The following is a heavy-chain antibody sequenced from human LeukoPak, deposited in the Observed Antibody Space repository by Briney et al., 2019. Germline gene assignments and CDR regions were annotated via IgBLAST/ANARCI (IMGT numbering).Heavy chain of an antibody. CDR3: ARGRGPFDP. CDR2: INHSGST. D-gene: IGHD3-10*01. V-gene: IGHV4-34*01. Sequence: SETLSLTCAVYGGSFSGYYWSWIRQPPGKGLEWNGEINHSGSTNYNPSLKSRVTISVDTSKNQFSLKLSSVTAADTAVYYCARGRGPFDPWGQGTLVTVSS. CDR1: GGSFSGYY. J-gene: IGHJ5*02.